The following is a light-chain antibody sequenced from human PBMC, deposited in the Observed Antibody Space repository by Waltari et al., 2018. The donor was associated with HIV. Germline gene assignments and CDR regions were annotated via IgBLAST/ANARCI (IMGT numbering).Light chain of an antibody. CDR1: SSHVGGYTY. CDR3: CSYAGSSTV. CDR2: DVS. J-gene: IGLJ1*01. V-gene: IGLV2-23*02. Sequence: QSALTQPASVSGSPGQSITISCTGTSSHVGGYTYVSWYQQHPGKAPKLMIYDVSKRPSGVSNRFSGSKSGNTASLTISGLQAEDEADYYCCSYAGSSTVFGTGTKVTVL.